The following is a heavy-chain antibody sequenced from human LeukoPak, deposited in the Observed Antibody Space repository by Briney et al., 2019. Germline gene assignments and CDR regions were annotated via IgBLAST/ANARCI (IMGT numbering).Heavy chain of an antibody. CDR3: AIVREDLYDYVWSH. CDR1: GGTFSSYA. V-gene: IGHV1-69*01. J-gene: IGHJ4*02. CDR2: IIPIFGTA. Sequence: SVKVSCKASGGTFSSYAISGVRQAPGQGLEWMGGIIPIFGTANYAQKFQGRVTITADESTSTAYMELSSLRSEDTAVYYCAIVREDLYDYVWSHWGQGTLVTVSS. D-gene: IGHD3-16*01.